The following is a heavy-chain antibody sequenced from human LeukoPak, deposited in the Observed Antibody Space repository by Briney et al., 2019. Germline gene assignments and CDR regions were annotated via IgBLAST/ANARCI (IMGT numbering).Heavy chain of an antibody. J-gene: IGHJ3*02. CDR1: GFTFSYYG. V-gene: IGHV3-30*18. CDR3: AKDREVLDAFDI. CDR2: ISYEGSSK. D-gene: IGHD4/OR15-4a*01. Sequence: PGGSLRLSCAASGFTFSYYGMHWVRQAPGKGLEWVAFISYEGSSKYYADSVKGRYTISRDNSKNTLCLQINSLRAEDTAVYYCAKDREVLDAFDIWGQGTMVTVSS.